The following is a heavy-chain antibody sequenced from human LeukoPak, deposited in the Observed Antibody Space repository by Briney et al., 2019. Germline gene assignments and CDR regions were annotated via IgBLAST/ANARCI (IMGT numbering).Heavy chain of an antibody. Sequence: PGGSLRLSCAASGFTVSSNYMSWVRQAPGKGLEWVSVIYSGGSTYYADSVKGRFNISRDNSKNTLYLQMNSLRAEDTAVYYCAKVDTAMVTYYYMDVWGKGTTVTISS. V-gene: IGHV3-66*01. CDR2: IYSGGST. CDR3: AKVDTAMVTYYYMDV. D-gene: IGHD5-18*01. J-gene: IGHJ6*03. CDR1: GFTVSSNY.